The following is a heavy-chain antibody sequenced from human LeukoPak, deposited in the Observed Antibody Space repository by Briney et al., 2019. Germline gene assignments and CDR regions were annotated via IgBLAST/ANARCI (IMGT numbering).Heavy chain of an antibody. CDR2: IIPILGIA. V-gene: IGHV1-69*04. J-gene: IGHJ4*02. Sequence: SVKLSCKASGGTFSSYAISWVRQAPGQGLEWMGRIIPILGIANYAQKLQGRVTMTTDTSTSTAYMELRSLRSDDTAVYYCARDAVVPAAHGYWGQGTLVTVSS. D-gene: IGHD2-2*01. CDR1: GGTFSSYA. CDR3: ARDAVVPAAHGY.